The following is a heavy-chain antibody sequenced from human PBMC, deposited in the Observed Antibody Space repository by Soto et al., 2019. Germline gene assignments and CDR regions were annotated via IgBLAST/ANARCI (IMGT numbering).Heavy chain of an antibody. V-gene: IGHV4-39*01. J-gene: IGHJ4*02. CDR2: IYYSGST. CDR3: VVAVAGYFDY. CDR1: GGSISSRSYD. Sequence: SETLSLACTVSGGSISSRSYDWGWIRQPPGKGLEWIGSIYYSGSTYYNPSLKSRVTISVDTSKNQFSLKLSSVTAADTAVYYCVVAVAGYFDYWGQGTLVTVSS. D-gene: IGHD6-19*01.